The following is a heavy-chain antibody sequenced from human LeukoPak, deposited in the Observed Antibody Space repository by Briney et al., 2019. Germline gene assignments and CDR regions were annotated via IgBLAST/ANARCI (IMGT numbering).Heavy chain of an antibody. CDR2: FDPEDGET. V-gene: IGHV1-24*01. CDR1: GYTLTELF. J-gene: IGHJ4*02. CDR3: ATGIKSGSRGYYFDY. Sequence: ASVKVSCKVSGYTLTELFMHWVRQAPGKGLEWMGGFDPEDGETIYAQKFQGRVTMTEDTSTDTAYMELSSLRSEDTAVYYCATGIKSGSRGYYFDYWGQGTLVTVSS. D-gene: IGHD3-3*01.